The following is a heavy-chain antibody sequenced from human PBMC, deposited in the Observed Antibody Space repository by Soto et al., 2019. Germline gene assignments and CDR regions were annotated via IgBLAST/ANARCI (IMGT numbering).Heavy chain of an antibody. D-gene: IGHD3-16*01. Sequence: GGSLRLSCAASGFTFNTYAMSWVRQAPGQGLEWVSAISGSGFSTYHADSVKGRFNISSDSSKNTLFLQMNSLRADDTAVYFCATFTFGRPFDTWGQGTMVTVSS. V-gene: IGHV3-23*01. J-gene: IGHJ3*02. CDR1: GFTFNTYA. CDR3: ATFTFGRPFDT. CDR2: ISGSGFST.